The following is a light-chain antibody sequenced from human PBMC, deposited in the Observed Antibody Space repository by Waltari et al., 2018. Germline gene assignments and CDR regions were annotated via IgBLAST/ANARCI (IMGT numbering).Light chain of an antibody. Sequence: QSALTQTASVSGSPGQAITISCSGTTSDIGKYNLVSWYQQHPGKAPTLIIYDVNKRPSWVSNRFSGSKSGNTAFLTISGLQSADEADYYCCSYAGSAISMFGGGTKVTVL. CDR3: CSYAGSAISM. CDR2: DVN. J-gene: IGLJ3*02. V-gene: IGLV2-23*02. CDR1: TSDIGKYNL.